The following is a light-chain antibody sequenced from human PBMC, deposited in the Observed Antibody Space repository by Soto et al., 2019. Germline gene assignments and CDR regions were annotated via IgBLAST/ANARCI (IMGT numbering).Light chain of an antibody. CDR2: DVT. Sequence: QSALTQPRSVSGSPGQSVTISCAGTSSDVGAYNWVSWYQQHPGKVPKLIIYDVTRRPSGVPDRFSGSKSGNTASLTISGLQADDEADYYCCSYAGSYTLVFGGGTKLTV. CDR3: CSYAGSYTLV. CDR1: SSDVGAYNW. J-gene: IGLJ3*02. V-gene: IGLV2-11*01.